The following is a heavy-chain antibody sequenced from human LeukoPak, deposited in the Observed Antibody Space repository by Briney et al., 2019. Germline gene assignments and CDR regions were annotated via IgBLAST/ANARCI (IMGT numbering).Heavy chain of an antibody. CDR3: ASAPKTYYDYVWGHTGAFDI. J-gene: IGHJ3*02. Sequence: PSETLSLTCTVSGGSISSYYWSWIRQPPGKGLEWIGYIYYSGSTNYNPFLKSRVTISVDTSKNQFSLKLSSVTAADTAVYYCASAPKTYYDYVWGHTGAFDIWGQGTMVTVSS. V-gene: IGHV4-59*08. CDR2: IYYSGST. CDR1: GGSISSYY. D-gene: IGHD3-16*01.